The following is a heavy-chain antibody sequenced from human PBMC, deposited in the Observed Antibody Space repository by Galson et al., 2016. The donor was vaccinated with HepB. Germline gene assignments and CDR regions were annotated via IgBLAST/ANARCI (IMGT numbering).Heavy chain of an antibody. J-gene: IGHJ5*02. V-gene: IGHV4-31*03. CDR2: IYHSGTS. D-gene: IGHD4-23*01. Sequence: TLSLTCSVSGGSISSGGYSWSWIRQLPGKGLEWIGYIYHSGTSYYNPSLKSRVSISVNSSKNQFSLRLSSVTAADTAVYYCARAGGWSDPWGQGTLVTVSS. CDR3: ARAGGWSDP. CDR1: GGSISSGGYS.